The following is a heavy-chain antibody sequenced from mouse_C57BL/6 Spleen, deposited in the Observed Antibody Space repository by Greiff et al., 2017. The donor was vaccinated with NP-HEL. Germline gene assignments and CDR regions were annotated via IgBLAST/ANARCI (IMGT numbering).Heavy chain of an antibody. CDR2: INYDGSST. D-gene: IGHD1-1*01. Sequence: EVMLVESEGGLVQPGSSMKLSCTASGFTFSDYYMAWVRQVPEKGLEWVANINYDGSSTYYLDSLKSRFIISRDNAKNILYLQMSSLKSEDTATYYCARDRSSLWYFDVWGTGTTVTVSS. J-gene: IGHJ1*03. CDR1: GFTFSDYY. CDR3: ARDRSSLWYFDV. V-gene: IGHV5-16*01.